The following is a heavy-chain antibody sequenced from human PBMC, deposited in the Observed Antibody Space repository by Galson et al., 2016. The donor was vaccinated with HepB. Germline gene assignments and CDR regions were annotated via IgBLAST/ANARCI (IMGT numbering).Heavy chain of an antibody. Sequence: SVKVSCKASGFTFRNYTMHWVRQAPGQGLEWVGVINRGGPGTNYAQNVQDRLTMTSDTSTSTVYMELSSLRSEDTALYYCTRDYNGAIDYWGQGTLVTVSS. CDR1: GFTFRNYT. CDR2: INRGGPGT. D-gene: IGHD1-1*01. V-gene: IGHV1-46*03. J-gene: IGHJ4*02. CDR3: TRDYNGAIDY.